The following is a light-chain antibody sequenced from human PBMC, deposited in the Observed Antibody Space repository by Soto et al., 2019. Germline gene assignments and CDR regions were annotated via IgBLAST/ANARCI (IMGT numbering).Light chain of an antibody. CDR2: SNN. CDR1: SSHIGSNT. CDR3: AAWDDSLNGYV. J-gene: IGLJ1*01. V-gene: IGLV1-44*01. Sequence: QSVLTQPPSASGTPGQRVTISCSGSSSHIGSNTVNWYQQLPGTSPKLLIYSNNQRTSGVPDRFSGSKSGTSASLAISVLQSEDEADYYCAAWDDSLNGYVFGTGTKLTVL.